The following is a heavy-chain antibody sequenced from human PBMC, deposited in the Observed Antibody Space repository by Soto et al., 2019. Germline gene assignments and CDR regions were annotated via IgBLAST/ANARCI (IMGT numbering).Heavy chain of an antibody. Sequence: GGSLRLSCAASGFTFSSYAMHWVRQAPGKGLEWVAVISYDGSNKYYADSVKGRFTISRDNSKNTLYLQMNSLRAEDTAVYYCARDMIRCSSTSCYPPYYYYYGMDVWGQGTTVTVSS. CDR3: ARDMIRCSSTSCYPPYYYYYGMDV. J-gene: IGHJ6*02. D-gene: IGHD2-2*01. CDR1: GFTFSSYA. V-gene: IGHV3-30-3*01. CDR2: ISYDGSNK.